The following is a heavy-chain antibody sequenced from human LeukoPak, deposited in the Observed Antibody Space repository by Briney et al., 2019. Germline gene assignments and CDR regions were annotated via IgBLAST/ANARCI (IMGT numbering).Heavy chain of an antibody. CDR1: GFTFSSYG. D-gene: IGHD6-19*01. CDR3: ARDSSSSSGWSDF. V-gene: IGHV3-33*01. CDR2: IWYDGSNK. J-gene: IGHJ4*02. Sequence: PGGSLRLSCAASGFTFSSYGMHWVRQALGKGLEWVAVIWYDGSNKYYADSVKGRFTISRDNSKNTLYLQMSSLRAEDTAVYYCARDSSSSSGWSDFWGQGTLVTVSS.